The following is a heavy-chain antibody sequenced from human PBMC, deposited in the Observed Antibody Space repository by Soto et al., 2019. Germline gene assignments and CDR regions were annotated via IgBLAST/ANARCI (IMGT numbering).Heavy chain of an antibody. J-gene: IGHJ6*02. V-gene: IGHV3-30*18. CDR1: GFTFSSYG. CDR2: ISYDGSNK. D-gene: IGHD3-10*01. Sequence: QVQLVESGGGVVQPGRSLRLSCAASGFTFSSYGMHRVRQAPGKGLEWVAVISYDGSNKYYADSVKGRFTISRDNSKNTLYLQMNSLRAEDTAVYYCAKGRSGYYYGMDVWGQGTTVTVSS. CDR3: AKGRSGYYYGMDV.